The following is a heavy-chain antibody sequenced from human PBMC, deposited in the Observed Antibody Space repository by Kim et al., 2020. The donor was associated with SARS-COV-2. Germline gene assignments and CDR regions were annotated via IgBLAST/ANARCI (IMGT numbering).Heavy chain of an antibody. CDR2: ITKSSTTI. J-gene: IGHJ3*02. V-gene: IGHV3-48*02. CDR1: GFTFRAYD. Sequence: GGSLRLSCATSGFTFRAYDMNWVRKAPGKGLEWLSFITKSSTTIYYADSVEGRFTISRDNAKNSLFLQMNSLRDEETALYYCVRDRMGGAFDMWGQGTMV. D-gene: IGHD3-16*01. CDR3: VRDRMGGAFDM.